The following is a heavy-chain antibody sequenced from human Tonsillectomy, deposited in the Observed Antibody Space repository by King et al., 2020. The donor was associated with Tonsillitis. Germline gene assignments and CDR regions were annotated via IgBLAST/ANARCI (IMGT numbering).Heavy chain of an antibody. CDR3: ARESIDYGDPIDH. CDR1: GYIFTNYG. Sequence: VQLVESGAEVKKPGASVKVSCKASGYIFTNYGISWVRQAPGQGLEWVGWISPYSGNTNYAQRFQARVTMTPDTSTSTASMELRSLRSDDTAVYYCARESIDYGDPIDHGGQGTLVPVPS. V-gene: IGHV1-18*04. D-gene: IGHD4-17*01. J-gene: IGHJ1*01. CDR2: ISPYSGNT.